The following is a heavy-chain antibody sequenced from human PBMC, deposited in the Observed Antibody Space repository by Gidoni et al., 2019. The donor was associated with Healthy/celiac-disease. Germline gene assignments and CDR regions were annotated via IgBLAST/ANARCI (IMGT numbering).Heavy chain of an antibody. D-gene: IGHD1-26*01. Sequence: EVQLLESGGGLVPPGGSLRLACAASGSTFSSDAMSWVRQALGKGLEGVSAISGSGGSTYYADSVKGRFTISRDNSKNTLYLQMNSLRAEDTAVYYCAKGKGSGSSFDYWGQGTLVTVSS. J-gene: IGHJ4*02. V-gene: IGHV3-23*01. CDR1: GSTFSSDA. CDR3: AKGKGSGSSFDY. CDR2: ISGSGGST.